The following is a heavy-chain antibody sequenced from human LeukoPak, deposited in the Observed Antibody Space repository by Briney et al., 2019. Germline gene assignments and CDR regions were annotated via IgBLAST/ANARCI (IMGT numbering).Heavy chain of an antibody. D-gene: IGHD1-26*01. V-gene: IGHV1-46*01. CDR2: INPSGGST. J-gene: IGHJ5*02. Sequence: GASVKVSCKASGYTFTSYYMHWVRQAPGQGLEWMGIINPSGGSTSYAQKFQGRVTMTRDMSTSTVYMELSSLRSEDTAVYYCARDAVGGWELEGNWFGPWGQGTLVTVSS. CDR3: ARDAVGGWELEGNWFGP. CDR1: GYTFTSYY.